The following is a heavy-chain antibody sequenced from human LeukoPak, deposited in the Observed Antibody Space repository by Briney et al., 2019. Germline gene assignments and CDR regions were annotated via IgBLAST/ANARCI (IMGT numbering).Heavy chain of an antibody. Sequence: SETLSLTCAVYGGSFSGYYWSWIRQPPGKGLEWIGEINYSGSTNYNPSLKSRVTISVDTSKNQFSLKLSSVTAADTAVYYCARGVGGSYSYYYYYYYMDVWGKGTTVTVSS. CDR2: INYSGST. J-gene: IGHJ6*03. CDR1: GGSFSGYY. V-gene: IGHV4-34*01. D-gene: IGHD1-26*01. CDR3: ARGVGGSYSYYYYYYYMDV.